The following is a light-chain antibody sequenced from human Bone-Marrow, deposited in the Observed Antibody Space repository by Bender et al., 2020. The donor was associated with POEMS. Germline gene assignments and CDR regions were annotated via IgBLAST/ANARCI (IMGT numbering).Light chain of an antibody. CDR1: SSNIGTNT. Sequence: QSVLTQPPSVSAAPGQRVTISCSGSSSNIGTNTVNWYQQLPGTAPKLLIYGYNNRPSGVPDRFSGSKSGTSASLAITGLQAEDEGDYYCQSYDNSLGGWVFGGGTKLTVL. CDR3: QSYDNSLGGWV. J-gene: IGLJ3*02. CDR2: GYN. V-gene: IGLV1-40*01.